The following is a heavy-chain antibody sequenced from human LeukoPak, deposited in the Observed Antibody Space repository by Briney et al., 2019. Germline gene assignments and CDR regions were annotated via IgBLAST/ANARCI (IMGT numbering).Heavy chain of an antibody. CDR3: ARTYYYDSSGSHFQH. D-gene: IGHD3-22*01. CDR2: ISAYNGNT. CDR1: GYTFTSHW. J-gene: IGHJ1*01. Sequence: ASVKVSCKASGYTFTSHWMHWVRQAPGQGLEWMGWISAYNGNTNYAQKLQGRVTMTTDTSTSTAYMELRSLRSDDTAVYYCARTYYYDSSGSHFQHWGQGTLVTVSS. V-gene: IGHV1-18*04.